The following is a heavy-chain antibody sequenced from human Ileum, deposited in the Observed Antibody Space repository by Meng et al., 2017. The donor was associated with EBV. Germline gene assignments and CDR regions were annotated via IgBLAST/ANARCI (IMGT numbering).Heavy chain of an antibody. J-gene: IGHJ4*02. Sequence: QVQLQQSGPGLVKPSQTLSPTCAIAGDSVSNRGVAWNWIRQSPSRGLEWLGRTYYRSQWGSDYAVSMRGRITINPDTSKNQVSLQLNSVSPEDTAVYYCARDLLWAFDSWGQGTLVTVDS. CDR1: GDSVSNRGVA. CDR2: TYYRSQWGS. V-gene: IGHV6-1*01. D-gene: IGHD7-27*01. CDR3: ARDLLWAFDS.